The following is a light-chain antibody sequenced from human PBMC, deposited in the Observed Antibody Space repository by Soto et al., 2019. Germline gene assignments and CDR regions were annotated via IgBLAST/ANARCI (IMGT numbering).Light chain of an antibody. V-gene: IGKV1-5*01. Sequence: DIQMTQSPSTLSASVGDRVTITCRASQSISSWLAWYQQKPGKAPKLLIYDASNLESGVPSRFSGSGSGTDFTLNISSLQPEDFATYYCQQSYATPRTFGQGTKVDIK. CDR2: DAS. CDR1: QSISSW. CDR3: QQSYATPRT. J-gene: IGKJ1*01.